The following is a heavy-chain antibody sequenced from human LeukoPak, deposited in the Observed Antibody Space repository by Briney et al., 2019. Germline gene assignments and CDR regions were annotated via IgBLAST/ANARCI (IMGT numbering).Heavy chain of an antibody. CDR1: GGSFSGYY. J-gene: IGHJ6*03. CDR2: INHSGST. D-gene: IGHD6-19*01. V-gene: IGHV4-34*01. Sequence: PSETLSLTCAVYGGSFSGYYWSWIRQPPGKGLEWIGEINHSGSTNYNPSLKSRVTISVDPSKTQFSLNLSSVTAADTAVYYCARESLRQQWLVRREEYYYMDVWGKGTTVKISS. CDR3: ARESLRQQWLVRREEYYYMDV.